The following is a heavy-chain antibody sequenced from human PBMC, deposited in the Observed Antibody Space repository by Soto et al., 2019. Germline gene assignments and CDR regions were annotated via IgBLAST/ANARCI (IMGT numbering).Heavy chain of an antibody. J-gene: IGHJ5*02. CDR1: GYTFTTFW. D-gene: IGHD2-2*01. CDR3: ARLYCTTSTCDSWFDP. Sequence: GESLKISCTGFGYTFTTFWISWVRQMPGKGLEWMGRIDPRDSYVNYSPSFQGHVTISVDKSISTAYLQWGSQKASDTAMYYCARLYCTTSTCDSWFDPWGQGTLVTVSS. V-gene: IGHV5-10-1*01. CDR2: IDPRDSYV.